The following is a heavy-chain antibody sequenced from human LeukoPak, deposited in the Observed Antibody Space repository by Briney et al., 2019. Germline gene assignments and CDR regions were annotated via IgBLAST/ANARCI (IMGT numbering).Heavy chain of an antibody. CDR1: EFTFSTYC. CDR3: VREASGVSSSAFDV. J-gene: IGHJ3*01. CDR2: INSDGTNT. V-gene: IGHV3-74*01. D-gene: IGHD1-26*01. Sequence: GGSLRLSCAASEFTFSTYCMHWVRQAPGKGLVWVSRINSDGTNTDYADSVKGRFTIPRDNAKNTLYMQMSSLRVDDTAVYYCVREASGVSSSAFDVWGQGTMVTVSS.